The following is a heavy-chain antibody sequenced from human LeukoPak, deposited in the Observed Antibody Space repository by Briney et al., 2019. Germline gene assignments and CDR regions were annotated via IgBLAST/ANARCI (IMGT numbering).Heavy chain of an antibody. CDR3: ARASFVPGSYGFDY. CDR1: GFTFSTYA. D-gene: IGHD3-10*01. V-gene: IGHV3-23*01. J-gene: IGHJ4*02. CDR2: IGDGGTVT. Sequence: PGGSLRLSCAASGFTFSTYAMSWVRQAPGRGLEWVSAIGDGGTVTYYADSVQGRFTISRDDSKNTLYLQMNSLRAEDTAVYYCARASFVPGSYGFDYWGQGTLVTVSS.